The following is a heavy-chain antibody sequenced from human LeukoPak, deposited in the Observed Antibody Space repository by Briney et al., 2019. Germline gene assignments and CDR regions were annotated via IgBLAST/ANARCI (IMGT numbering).Heavy chain of an antibody. CDR3: VRGGDDNAMWRYYFDY. CDR2: ISYSGST. J-gene: IGHJ4*02. Sequence: SSETLSLTCSVSGSSISSHYWSWIRQLPGQRLEWIGYISYSGSTNYNPSLKSRVTISVDTSKTQFSLKLNSVTAADTAIYYCVRGGDDNAMWRYYFDYWGQGTVVSVSA. D-gene: IGHD2-21*01. CDR1: GSSISSHY. V-gene: IGHV4-59*11.